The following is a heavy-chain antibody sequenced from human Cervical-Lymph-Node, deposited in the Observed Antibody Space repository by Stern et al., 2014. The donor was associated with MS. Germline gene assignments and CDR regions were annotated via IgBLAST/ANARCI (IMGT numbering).Heavy chain of an antibody. J-gene: IGHJ4*02. CDR1: GFTFSSYS. CDR3: ARGRGGNYRYYFDY. V-gene: IGHV3-21*01. CDR2: ISSGGSYI. Sequence: EVQLVESGGGLVKPGGSLRLSCAASGFTFSSYSMNWVRQAPGKGLEWVASISSGGSYIYYADSMKGRFNISRDEAKNSLYLQMNSLRAEDTAVYYCARGRGGNYRYYFDYWGQGTLVTVSS. D-gene: IGHD4-23*01.